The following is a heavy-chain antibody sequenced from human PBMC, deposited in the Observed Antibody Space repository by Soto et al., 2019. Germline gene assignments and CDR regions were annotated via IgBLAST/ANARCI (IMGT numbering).Heavy chain of an antibody. J-gene: IGHJ1*01. Sequence: QITLKESGPTLVKPTQTLTLTCTFSGFSLTTSGVGVGWIRQPPGKALEWLALIYWDDDKRYSPSLKSRLTITEDTSKNQVVLTMTNMDPVDTATYYCALRPGGYFFQHWGQGTLVTVSS. V-gene: IGHV2-5*02. CDR3: ALRPGGYFFQH. D-gene: IGHD3-10*01. CDR2: IYWDDDK. CDR1: GFSLTTSGVG.